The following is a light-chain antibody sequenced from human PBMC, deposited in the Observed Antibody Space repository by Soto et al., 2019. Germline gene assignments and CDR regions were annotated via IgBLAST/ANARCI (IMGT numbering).Light chain of an antibody. CDR1: PGISSF. Sequence: IQLTQSPSSLSASVGDRVTVTCRASPGISSFLASYQQQPGKAPKLLIYGASTLQSGVPSRFSGSGSGTDFTLTIGSLQPEDFATYYCQQLNSFPISFGPGTKVDIK. V-gene: IGKV1-9*01. CDR3: QQLNSFPIS. CDR2: GAS. J-gene: IGKJ3*01.